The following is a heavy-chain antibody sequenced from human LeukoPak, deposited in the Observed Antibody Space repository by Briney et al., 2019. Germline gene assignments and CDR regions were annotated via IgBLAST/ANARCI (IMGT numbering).Heavy chain of an antibody. V-gene: IGHV3-48*03. CDR2: ISSSGSTI. J-gene: IGHJ4*02. D-gene: IGHD3-3*01. CDR3: ARERNDFWSGYYTYYFDY. CDR1: GFTFSSYE. Sequence: GGSLRLSCAASGFTFSSYEMNWVRQAPGKGLEWVSYISSSGSTICYADSVKGRFTISRDNAKNSLYLQMNSLRAEDTAVYYCARERNDFWSGYYTYYFDYWGQGTLVTVSS.